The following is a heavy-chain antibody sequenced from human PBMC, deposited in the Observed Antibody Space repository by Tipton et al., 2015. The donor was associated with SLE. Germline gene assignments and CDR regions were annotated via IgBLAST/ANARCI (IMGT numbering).Heavy chain of an antibody. V-gene: IGHV3-23*01. D-gene: IGHD1-26*01. CDR2: ISGSGGST. CDR3: AKVRWELPDDY. Sequence: GSLRLSCAASGFTFSSYSMNWVRQAPGKGLEWVSAISGSGGSTYYADSVKGRFTISRDNSKNTLYLQMNSLRAEDTAVYYCAKVRWELPDDYWGQGTLVTVSS. J-gene: IGHJ4*02. CDR1: GFTFSSYS.